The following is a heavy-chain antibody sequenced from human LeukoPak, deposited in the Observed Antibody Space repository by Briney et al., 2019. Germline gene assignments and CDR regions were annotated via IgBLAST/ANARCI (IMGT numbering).Heavy chain of an antibody. CDR2: ISGSGGST. V-gene: IGHV3-23*01. Sequence: GGSLRLSCAASGFTFSSYAMSWVRQAPGKGLEWVSAISGSGGSTYYADSVKGRFTISRDNSKNTLYLQMNSLRAEDTAVYYCAKDSVWYNWNYGSFDYWGQGTLSPSPQ. D-gene: IGHD1-7*01. J-gene: IGHJ4*02. CDR1: GFTFSSYA. CDR3: AKDSVWYNWNYGSFDY.